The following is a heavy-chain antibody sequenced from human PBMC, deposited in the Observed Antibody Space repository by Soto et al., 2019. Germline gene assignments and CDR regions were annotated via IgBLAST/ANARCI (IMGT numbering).Heavy chain of an antibody. V-gene: IGHV2-70*11. Sequence: TLSLTCTVSGGSISSYYWSWIRQPPGKALEWLARIDWDDDKYYSTSLKTRLTISKDTSKNQVVLTMTNMDPVDTATYYCARISSSSGVHHYYGIDVWGQGTTVTVSS. D-gene: IGHD6-6*01. CDR1: GGSISSYYW. CDR2: IDWDDDK. CDR3: ARISSSSGVHHYYGIDV. J-gene: IGHJ6*02.